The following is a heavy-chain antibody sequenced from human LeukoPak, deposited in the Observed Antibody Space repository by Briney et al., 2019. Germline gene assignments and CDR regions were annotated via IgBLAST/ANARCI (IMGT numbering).Heavy chain of an antibody. V-gene: IGHV4-59*01. J-gene: IGHJ3*02. Sequence: SETLSLTCTVSGGSISSYYWSWIRQPPGKGLEWIGYIYYSGSTNYNPSLKSRVTISVDTSKNQFSLKLSSVTAADTAVYYCARGGGSYSWNFWGAFDIWDQGTMVTVS. CDR3: ARGGGSYSWNFWGAFDI. CDR1: GGSISSYY. CDR2: IYYSGST. D-gene: IGHD1-7*01.